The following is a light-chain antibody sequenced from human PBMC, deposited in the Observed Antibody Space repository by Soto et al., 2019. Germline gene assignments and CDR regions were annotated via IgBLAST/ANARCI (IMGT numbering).Light chain of an antibody. CDR2: EAS. J-gene: IGKJ4*01. CDR1: QSVGNN. CDR3: QQQAHWPLT. V-gene: IGKV3-11*01. Sequence: EIVLTQSPATLSLSPGERATISCRASQSVGNNFAWYQQKPRQAPGLLIYEASTRSTGIPARFSGSGSGTCFSLAISRLEPEDFGVYYCQQQAHWPLTCGGGTKVASK.